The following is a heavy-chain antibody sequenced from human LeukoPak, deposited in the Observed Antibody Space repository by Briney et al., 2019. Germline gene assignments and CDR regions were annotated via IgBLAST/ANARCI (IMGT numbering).Heavy chain of an antibody. CDR1: GFTFDDYA. V-gene: IGHV3-9*01. CDR2: ISWNSGSI. CDR3: ATTGYYGSGSYHFDY. Sequence: GRSLRLSCAASGFTFDDYAMHWVWQAPGKGLEWVSGISWNSGSIGYADSVKGRFTISRDNAKNSLYLQMNSLRAEDTALYYCATTGYYGSGSYHFDYWGQGTLVTVSS. J-gene: IGHJ4*02. D-gene: IGHD3-10*01.